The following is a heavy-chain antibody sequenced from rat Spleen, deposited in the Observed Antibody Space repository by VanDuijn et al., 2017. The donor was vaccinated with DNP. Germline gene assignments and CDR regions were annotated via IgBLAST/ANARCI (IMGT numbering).Heavy chain of an antibody. J-gene: IGHJ2*01. CDR1: GFSLTSYH. V-gene: IGHV2-32*01. D-gene: IGHD1-1*01. CDR3: TSYDSGDFHY. Sequence: QVQLKESGPGLVRPSETLSLTCTVSGFSLTSYHVSWVRQPPGKGLEWMGVMWSGGTTAYNSALKSRLSISRDTSKSQVFLKMHSLQTEDTAIYDFTSYDSGDFHYWGQGVMVTVSS. CDR2: MWSGGTT.